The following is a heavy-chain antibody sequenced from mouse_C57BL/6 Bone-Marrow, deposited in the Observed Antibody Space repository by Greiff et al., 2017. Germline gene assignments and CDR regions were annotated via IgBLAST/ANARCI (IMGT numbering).Heavy chain of an antibody. CDR2: IYPRSGNT. V-gene: IGHV1-81*01. D-gene: IGHD3-2*02. Sequence: QVQLQQSGAELARPGASVKLSCKASGYTFTSYGISWVKQRTGQGLEWIGEIYPRSGNTYYNEKFKGKATLTADKSSSTAYMERRSLTSEDSAVYFCARDSSGYYAMDYWGQGTSVTVSS. CDR3: ARDSSGYYAMDY. CDR1: GYTFTSYG. J-gene: IGHJ4*01.